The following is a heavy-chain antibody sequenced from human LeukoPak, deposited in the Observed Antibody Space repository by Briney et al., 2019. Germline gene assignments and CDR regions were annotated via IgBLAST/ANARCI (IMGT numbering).Heavy chain of an antibody. V-gene: IGHV4-39*07. CDR3: ARDQGSYSSGWYGY. CDR1: GGSISSSGYY. D-gene: IGHD6-19*01. J-gene: IGHJ4*02. Sequence: PSETLSLTCTVSGGSISSSGYYWGWIRQPPGKGLEWIGSIYHSGSTYYNPSLKSRVTISVDTSKNQFSLKLSSVTAADTAVYYCARDQGSYSSGWYGYWGQGTLVTVSS. CDR2: IYHSGST.